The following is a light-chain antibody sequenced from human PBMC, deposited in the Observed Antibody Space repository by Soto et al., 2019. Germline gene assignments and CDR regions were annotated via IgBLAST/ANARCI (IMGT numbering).Light chain of an antibody. J-gene: IGKJ1*01. CDR3: QQYYSTPLT. CDR1: QSVLYSSNNKNY. CDR2: WAS. Sequence: DIMMTQSPDSLAVSLGERATINCKSSQSVLYSSNNKNYLDWYQQKPGKPPKLLIYWASTRESGVPGRFSGSGSGTDFTLTISSLQAEDVAVYYCQQYYSTPLTFGQGTKVEIK. V-gene: IGKV4-1*01.